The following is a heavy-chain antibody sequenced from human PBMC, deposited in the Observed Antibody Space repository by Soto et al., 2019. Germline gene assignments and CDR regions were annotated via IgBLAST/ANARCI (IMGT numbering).Heavy chain of an antibody. CDR2: IIPVFGTT. CDR3: AMGGSPYVWFNEF. V-gene: IGHV1-69*01. J-gene: IGHJ4*02. CDR1: GRSFSSDG. Sequence: QLQLEQSGPEVKKPGSSVKVSCKASGRSFSSDGVSWVRQAPGQGLEWMGGIIPVFGTTNYAQKFQDRVTITADESTNTAYMELSSLRYEDTAIYYCAMGGSPYVWFNEFWGQGALVTVTS. D-gene: IGHD1-26*01.